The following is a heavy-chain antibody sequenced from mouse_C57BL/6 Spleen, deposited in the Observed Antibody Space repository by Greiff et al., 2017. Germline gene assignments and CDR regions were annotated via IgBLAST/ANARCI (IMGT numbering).Heavy chain of an antibody. J-gene: IGHJ2*01. Sequence: EVQRVESGGGLVKPGGSLKLSCAASGFTFSSYAMSWVRQTPEKRLEWVATISDGGSYTYYPDNVKGRFTISRDNAKNNLYLQMSHLKSEDTAMYYCARGDYLDDWGQGTTLTVSS. CDR1: GFTFSSYA. CDR2: ISDGGSYT. CDR3: ARGDYLDD. V-gene: IGHV5-4*01.